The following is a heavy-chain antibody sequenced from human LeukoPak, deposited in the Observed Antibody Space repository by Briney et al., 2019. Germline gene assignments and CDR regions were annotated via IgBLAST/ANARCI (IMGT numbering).Heavy chain of an antibody. CDR1: GFTFSSYS. V-gene: IGHV3-48*01. D-gene: IGHD2-2*01. CDR2: ISSSSSTI. J-gene: IGHJ4*02. Sequence: GGSLRLSCAASGFTFSSYSMNWVRQAPGKGLEWVSYISSSSSTIYYADSVKGRFTISRDNSKNTLYLQMNSLRAEDTAVYYCAKVERIVVVPAAIDYWGQGTLVTVSS. CDR3: AKVERIVVVPAAIDY.